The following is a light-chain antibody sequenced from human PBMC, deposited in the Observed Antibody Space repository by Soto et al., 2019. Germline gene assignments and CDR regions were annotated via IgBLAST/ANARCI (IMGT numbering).Light chain of an antibody. Sequence: QPVLTQSPSASASLGASVKLTCTLSSGHSDYAIAWHQQQPEKGPRYLMKVNTDGSHSKGAGIPDRFSGSSSGAERYLTISSLQSEDEADYYCQTWGTGFWVFGGGPKLTVL. CDR1: SGHSDYA. V-gene: IGLV4-69*02. J-gene: IGLJ3*02. CDR3: QTWGTGFWV. CDR2: VNTDGSH.